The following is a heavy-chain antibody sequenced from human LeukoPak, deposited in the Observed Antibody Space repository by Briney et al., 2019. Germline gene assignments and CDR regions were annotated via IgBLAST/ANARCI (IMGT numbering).Heavy chain of an antibody. V-gene: IGHV1-8*01. CDR3: ATVKGVGATNYFDY. Sequence: ASVKVSCKASGYTFTSYDINWVRQATGQGLEWMGWMNPNSGNTGYAQKFQGRVTMTRSTSISTAYMELSSLRSEDTAVYFCATVKGVGATNYFDYWGQGTLVTVSS. J-gene: IGHJ4*02. CDR1: GYTFTSYD. D-gene: IGHD1-26*01. CDR2: MNPNSGNT.